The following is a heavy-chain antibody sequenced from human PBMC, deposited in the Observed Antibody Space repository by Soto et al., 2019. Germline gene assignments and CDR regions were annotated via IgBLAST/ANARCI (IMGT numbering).Heavy chain of an antibody. D-gene: IGHD1-26*01. V-gene: IGHV3-33*01. CDR1: GFTFSSYG. J-gene: IGHJ4*02. Sequence: QVQLVESGGGVVQPGRSLRLSCAASGFTFSSYGMHWVRQAPGKGLEWVAVIWYDGSNKYYADSVKGRFTISRDNSKNTLYLQMNSLRAEDTAVYYCARSTYSGSYHFDYWGQGTLVTVSS. CDR3: ARSTYSGSYHFDY. CDR2: IWYDGSNK.